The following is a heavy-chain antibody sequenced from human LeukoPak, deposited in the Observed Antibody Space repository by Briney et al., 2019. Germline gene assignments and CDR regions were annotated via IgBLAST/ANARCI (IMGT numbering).Heavy chain of an antibody. V-gene: IGHV4-38-2*02. CDR2: IYHSGST. D-gene: IGHD1-26*01. Sequence: PSETLSLTCTVSGYSISSGYYWGWIRQPPGKGLEWIGSIYHSGSTYYNPSLKSRVTIQIYTPKNQFSLKLGSVTAADTAVYYCAREGARWERSFSAFDIWGQGTMVTVSS. CDR1: GYSISSGYY. CDR3: AREGARWERSFSAFDI. J-gene: IGHJ3*02.